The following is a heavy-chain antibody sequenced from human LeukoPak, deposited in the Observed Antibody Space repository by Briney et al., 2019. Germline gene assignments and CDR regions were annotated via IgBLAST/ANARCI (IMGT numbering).Heavy chain of an antibody. CDR2: IYHSGNT. J-gene: IGHJ4*02. Sequence: SETLSLTCTVSGDSISNGGSISNGGHYWSWIRQFPGKGLEWIGYIYHSGNTYYDPSLESQVTMSVDTSENRFSLKVNSVTAADTAIYYCARDTRIEWLRFLDYWGQGILVTVSS. CDR3: ARDTRIEWLRFLDY. CDR1: GDSISNGGSISNGGHY. D-gene: IGHD5-12*01. V-gene: IGHV4-31*01.